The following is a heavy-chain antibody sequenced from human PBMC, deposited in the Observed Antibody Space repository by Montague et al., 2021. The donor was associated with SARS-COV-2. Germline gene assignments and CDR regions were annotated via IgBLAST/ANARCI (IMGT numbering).Heavy chain of an antibody. CDR3: ASHPLGYCSSTSCSVC. D-gene: IGHD2-2*01. J-gene: IGHJ4*02. V-gene: IGHV4-39*01. Sequence: YNPSLKSRVTISVDTSKNQFSLKLSSVTSADTAVYYCASHPLGYCSSTSCSVCWGEGTLGTVS.